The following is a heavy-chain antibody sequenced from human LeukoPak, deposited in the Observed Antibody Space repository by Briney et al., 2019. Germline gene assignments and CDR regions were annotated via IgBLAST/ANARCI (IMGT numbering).Heavy chain of an antibody. J-gene: IGHJ3*02. Sequence: SVKVSCKASGYTFTSYYMHWVRQAPGQGLEWMGGIIPIFGTANYAQKFQGRVTITADKSTSTAYMELSSLRSEDTAVYYCARFLTTVTPKGAFDIWGQGTMVTVSS. CDR3: ARFLTTVTPKGAFDI. D-gene: IGHD4-17*01. V-gene: IGHV1-69*06. CDR1: GYTFTSYY. CDR2: IIPIFGTA.